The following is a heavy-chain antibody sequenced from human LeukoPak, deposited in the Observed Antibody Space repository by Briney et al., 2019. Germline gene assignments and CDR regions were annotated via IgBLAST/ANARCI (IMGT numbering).Heavy chain of an antibody. V-gene: IGHV1-18*01. CDR1: VYTFTTYG. Sequence: GASVRVSCTASVYTFTTYGISWVRQAPGQGLEWMGWISAYNGNTNYAQKLQGRVTMTTDTSTSTAYMELRSLRSDDTAVYYCARDGRVAAAGTADWFDPWGQGTLVTVSS. CDR2: ISAYNGNT. CDR3: ARDGRVAAAGTADWFDP. J-gene: IGHJ5*02. D-gene: IGHD6-13*01.